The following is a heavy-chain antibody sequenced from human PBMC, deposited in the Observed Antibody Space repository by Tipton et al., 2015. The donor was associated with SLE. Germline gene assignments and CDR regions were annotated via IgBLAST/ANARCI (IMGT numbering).Heavy chain of an antibody. D-gene: IGHD2-2*03. CDR1: GGSVSTDSYY. CDR2: IYYSGST. CDR3: ARGVAIYWITYYDYYMDV. V-gene: IGHV4-39*02. Sequence: TLSLTCSISGGSVSTDSYYWGWVRQPPGKGLEWIGSIYYSGSTYYAPSLKSRVTISLDTSKNHFSLRLTSVTAADTGVYYCARGVAIYWITYYDYYMDVWGKGTTVTVSS. J-gene: IGHJ6*03.